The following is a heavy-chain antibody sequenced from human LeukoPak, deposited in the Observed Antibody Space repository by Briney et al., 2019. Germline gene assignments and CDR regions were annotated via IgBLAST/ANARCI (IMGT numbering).Heavy chain of an antibody. CDR1: GFTFSSYA. V-gene: IGHV3-23*01. Sequence: PGGPLRLSCAASGFTFSSYAMSWVRQAPGKGLEWVSAISGSGGSTYYADSVKGRFTISRDNSKNTLYLQMNSLRAEDTAVYYCAKTTHDSSGYYYFGYWGQGTLVTVSS. CDR2: ISGSGGST. D-gene: IGHD3-22*01. CDR3: AKTTHDSSGYYYFGY. J-gene: IGHJ4*02.